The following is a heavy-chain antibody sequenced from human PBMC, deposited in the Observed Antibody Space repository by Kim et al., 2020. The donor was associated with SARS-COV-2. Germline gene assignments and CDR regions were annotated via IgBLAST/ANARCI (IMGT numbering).Heavy chain of an antibody. D-gene: IGHD3-9*01. J-gene: IGHJ3*02. V-gene: IGHV3-11*01. CDR3: AFGDLLNAFDI. CDR2: ISSSGSTI. Sequence: GGSLRLSFAASGFTFSDYYMSWIRQAPGKGLEWVSYISSSGSTIYYADSVKGRFTISRDNAKNSLYLQMNSLRAEDTAVYYCAFGDLLNAFDIWGQGTMVTVSS. CDR1: GFTFSDYY.